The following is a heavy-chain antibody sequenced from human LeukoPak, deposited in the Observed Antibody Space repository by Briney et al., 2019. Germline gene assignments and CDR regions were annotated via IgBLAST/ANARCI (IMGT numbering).Heavy chain of an antibody. J-gene: IGHJ6*01. CDR1: GGTFSSYA. CDR3: ARGNYYYLGMDG. Sequence: SVKVSCKASGGTFSSYAISWVRQAPGQGLEWMGGIIPIFGTANYAQKFPGRVTITADESTSTAYMELSSLRSEDTAVYYCARGNYYYLGMDGWGQGTTVTLPS. CDR2: IIPIFGTA. V-gene: IGHV1-69*13.